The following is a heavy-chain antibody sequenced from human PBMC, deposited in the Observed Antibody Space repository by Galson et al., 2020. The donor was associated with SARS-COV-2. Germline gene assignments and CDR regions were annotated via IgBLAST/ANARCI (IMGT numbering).Heavy chain of an antibody. CDR2: IYYSGST. V-gene: IGHV4-39*01. CDR3: ARHQWIQLGLFYFDY. Sequence: SETMYITCPVSAGAISSSSYYWRWIRQPPGKGLEWIGSIYYSGSTYYNPSLKSRVTISVDTSKNQFSLKLSSVTAADTAVYYCARHQWIQLGLFYFDYWGRGTLATVSS. D-gene: IGHD5-18*01. J-gene: IGHJ4*02. CDR1: AGAISSSSYY.